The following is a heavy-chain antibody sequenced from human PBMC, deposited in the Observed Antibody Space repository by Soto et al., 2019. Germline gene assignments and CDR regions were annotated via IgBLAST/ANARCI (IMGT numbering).Heavy chain of an antibody. CDR2: ISGSGGTT. CDR3: AKGRSTISGFFDY. Sequence: GGSLSLSCAASGFSFGASWMAWVRQAPGKGLEWVSTISGSGGTTYYADSVKGRFTISRDNSKNTLYLQMNSLRAEDTAVYYCAKGRSTISGFFDYWGQGTLVTVSS. CDR1: GFSFGASW. D-gene: IGHD3-3*01. V-gene: IGHV3-23*01. J-gene: IGHJ4*02.